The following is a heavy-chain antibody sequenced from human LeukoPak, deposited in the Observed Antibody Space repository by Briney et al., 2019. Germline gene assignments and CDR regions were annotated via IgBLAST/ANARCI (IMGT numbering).Heavy chain of an antibody. Sequence: SETLSLTCTVSGGSISSYYWSWIRQPPGKGLEWIGYIYTSGSTNYNPSLKSRVTMSVDTSKNQFSLKLSSVTAADTAVYYCARAVAGGSVDYWGQGTLVTVSS. CDR2: IYTSGST. J-gene: IGHJ4*02. V-gene: IGHV4-4*09. CDR1: GGSISSYY. D-gene: IGHD6-19*01. CDR3: ARAVAGGSVDY.